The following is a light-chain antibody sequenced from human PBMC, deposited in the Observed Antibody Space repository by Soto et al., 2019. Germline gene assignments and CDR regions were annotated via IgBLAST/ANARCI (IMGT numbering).Light chain of an antibody. Sequence: RVVWRSTARLSVAPGERAALGGSGIQSVSSNLAWYQQKPGQAPRLLIYGASTRATGIPARFSGSGSGTESNLTISRLQSEDFAVYYCQQYNNWPPPITFGQGTRLEIK. J-gene: IGKJ5*01. V-gene: IGKV3-15*01. CDR1: QSVSSN. CDR2: GAS. CDR3: QQYNNWPPPIT.